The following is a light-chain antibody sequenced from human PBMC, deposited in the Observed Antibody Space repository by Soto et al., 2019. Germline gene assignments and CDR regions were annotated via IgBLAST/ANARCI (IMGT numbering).Light chain of an antibody. J-gene: IGKJ1*01. CDR3: QQFIDGWT. CDR2: DAS. Sequence: MQITQSPSTLSASIGDRVTITCRASQSINNRLAWYQQMPGKAPNLLIYDASTLESGVPSRFRGSGSETEFTLTISGLQPDDFATYYCQQFIDGWTFGQGTKVDI. CDR1: QSINNR. V-gene: IGKV1-5*01.